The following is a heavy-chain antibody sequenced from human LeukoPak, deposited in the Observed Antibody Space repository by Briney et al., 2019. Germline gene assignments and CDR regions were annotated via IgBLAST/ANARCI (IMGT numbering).Heavy chain of an antibody. CDR1: GFTFSSYS. J-gene: IGHJ4*02. Sequence: SGGSLRLSCAASGFTFSSYSMNWVRQAPGKGLEWVSSISSSSSYIYYADSVKGRFTISRDNAKDSLYLQMNSLRAEDTAVYYCARDSLPAAIGIFDYWGQETLVTVSS. CDR3: ARDSLPAAIGIFDY. CDR2: ISSSSSYI. D-gene: IGHD2-2*01. V-gene: IGHV3-21*01.